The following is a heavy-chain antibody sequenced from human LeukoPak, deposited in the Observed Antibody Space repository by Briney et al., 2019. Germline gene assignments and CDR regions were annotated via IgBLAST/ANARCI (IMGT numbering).Heavy chain of an antibody. V-gene: IGHV3-33*06. CDR1: GFTFSSYG. CDR3: AKGRGYSGYKKVDY. J-gene: IGHJ4*02. D-gene: IGHD5-12*01. CDR2: IWYDGSNK. Sequence: GGSLRLSCAASGFTFSSYGMHWVRQAPGKGLEWVAVIWYDGSNKYYADSVKGRFTISRDNSKNTLYLQMNSLRAEDTAVYYCAKGRGYSGYKKVDYWGQGTLVTVSS.